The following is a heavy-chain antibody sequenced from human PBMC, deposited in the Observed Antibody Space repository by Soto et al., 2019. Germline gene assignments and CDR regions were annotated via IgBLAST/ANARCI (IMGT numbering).Heavy chain of an antibody. Sequence: SETLSLTCTVSGGSISSGGYYWSWIRQHPGKGLEWIGYIYYSGSTYYNPSLKSRVTISVDTSKNQFSLKLSSVTAADTAVYYCATESHRTTVNGTKVYWSDPWGQGTQFTVYS. CDR1: GGSISSGGYY. CDR2: IYYSGST. CDR3: ATESHRTTVNGTKVYWSDP. V-gene: IGHV4-31*03. J-gene: IGHJ5*02. D-gene: IGHD1-20*01.